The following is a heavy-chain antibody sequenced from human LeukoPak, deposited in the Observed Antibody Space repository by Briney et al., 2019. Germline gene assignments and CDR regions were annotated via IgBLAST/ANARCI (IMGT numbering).Heavy chain of an antibody. D-gene: IGHD6-13*01. CDR1: GFTFSSYA. V-gene: IGHV3-23*01. CDR2: ISGSGGST. Sequence: PGGSLRLSSAASGFTFSSYAMSWVRQAPGKGLERVSAISGSGGSTYYASAVKGRFTITRDNSKNTLYLQMNSLRAEDTAVYYCARNSAAGVFDYWGQGTLVTVSS. J-gene: IGHJ4*02. CDR3: ARNSAAGVFDY.